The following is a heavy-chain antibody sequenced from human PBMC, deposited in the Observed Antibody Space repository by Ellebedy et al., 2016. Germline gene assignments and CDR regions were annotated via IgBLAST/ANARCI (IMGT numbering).Heavy chain of an antibody. D-gene: IGHD3-9*01. V-gene: IGHV1-69*13. J-gene: IGHJ6*02. CDR3: ARFPNPDILTGYYNYYYYGMDV. Sequence: SVKVSCXASGGTFSSYAISWVRQAPGQGLEWMGGIIPIFGTANYAQKFQGRVTITADESTSTAYMELSSLRSEDTAVYYCARFPNPDILTGYYNYYYYGMDVWGQGTTVTVSS. CDR2: IIPIFGTA. CDR1: GGTFSSYA.